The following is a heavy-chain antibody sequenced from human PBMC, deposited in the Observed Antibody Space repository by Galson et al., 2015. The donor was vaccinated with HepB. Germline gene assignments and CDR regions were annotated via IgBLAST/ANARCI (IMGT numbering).Heavy chain of an antibody. CDR3: ARVVSSSWYTNWFDP. V-gene: IGHV3-21*01. J-gene: IGHJ5*02. Sequence: SSSSYIYYADSVKGRFTTSRDNAKNSLYLQMNSLRAEDTAVYYCARVVSSSWYTNWFDPWGQGTLVTVSS. CDR2: SSSSYI. D-gene: IGHD6-13*01.